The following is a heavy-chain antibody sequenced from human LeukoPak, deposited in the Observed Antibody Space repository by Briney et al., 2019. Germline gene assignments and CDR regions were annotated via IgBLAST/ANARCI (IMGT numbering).Heavy chain of an antibody. CDR3: ARDLRFGDHYNWNDFS. CDR1: GFTFSSYS. V-gene: IGHV3-21*01. CDR2: MSSTSTYI. Sequence: GGSLRLSCAASGFTFSSYSMNWVRQAPGKGLEWVASMSSTSTYIYYADSVKGRFTISRDNARNSLFLQMNSLRAEDTAVYYCARDLRFGDHYNWNDFSWGQGTLVTVSS. J-gene: IGHJ5*02. D-gene: IGHD1-20*01.